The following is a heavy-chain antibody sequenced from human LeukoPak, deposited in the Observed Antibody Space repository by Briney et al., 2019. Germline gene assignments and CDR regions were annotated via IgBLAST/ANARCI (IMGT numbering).Heavy chain of an antibody. V-gene: IGHV3-7*01. CDR2: TKPDGSAE. J-gene: IGHJ4*02. Sequence: PGGSLRLSCAASGFTFRNYWMGWVRQAPGKGLEWVANTKPDGSAEYYADSVRGRFITSRDNANNFLYLQMSSLRAEDTAVYYCARDCGLNTNFDYWGQGTLVTVSS. CDR1: GFTFRNYW. CDR3: ARDCGLNTNFDY. D-gene: IGHD2-21*01.